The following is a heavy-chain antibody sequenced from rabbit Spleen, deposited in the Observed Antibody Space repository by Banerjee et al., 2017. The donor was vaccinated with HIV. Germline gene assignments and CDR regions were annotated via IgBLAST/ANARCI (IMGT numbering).Heavy chain of an antibody. CDR1: GFSFSSSYY. J-gene: IGHJ4*01. D-gene: IGHD2-1*01. V-gene: IGHV1S40*01. CDR2: IYAGNSDST. CDR3: ARGSATMTLVITGYYFNL. Sequence: QSLEESGGDLVKPGASLTLTCTASGFSFSSSYYMCWVRQAPGKGLEWIACIYAGNSDSTAYASWAKGRFTISKISSTTVTLQMTSLTAADTATYFCARGSATMTLVITGYYFNLWGPGTLVTVS.